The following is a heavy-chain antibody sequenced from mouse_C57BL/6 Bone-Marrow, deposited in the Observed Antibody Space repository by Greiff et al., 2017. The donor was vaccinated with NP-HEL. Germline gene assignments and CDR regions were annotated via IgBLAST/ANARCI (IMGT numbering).Heavy chain of an antibody. CDR1: GFTFSDYG. CDR2: ISSGSSTI. CDR3: ARLDYAWFAY. V-gene: IGHV5-17*01. J-gene: IGHJ3*01. D-gene: IGHD2-4*01. Sequence: EVKLVESGGGLVKPGGSLKLSCAASGFTFSDYGMHWVRQAPEKGLEWVAYISSGSSTIYYADTVKGRFTITRDNAKNTLFLQMTSLRSKDTAMYYCARLDYAWFAYWGKGTLVTVSA.